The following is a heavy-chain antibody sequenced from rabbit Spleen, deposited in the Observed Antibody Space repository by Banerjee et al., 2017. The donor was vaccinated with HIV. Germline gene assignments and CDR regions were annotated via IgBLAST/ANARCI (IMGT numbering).Heavy chain of an antibody. Sequence: QSLEESGGGLVKPGASLTLTCKASGFSFSSGYDMCWVRQAPGKGLEWIACIYPGGSGNTYSATWAKGRFTISKTSSTTVTLQMTSLTAADTATYFCARDSGSSFSSYGMDLWGQGTLVTVS. CDR2: IYPGGSGNT. CDR1: GFSFSSGYD. D-gene: IGHD8-1*01. V-gene: IGHV1S40*01. J-gene: IGHJ6*01. CDR3: ARDSGSSFSSYGMDL.